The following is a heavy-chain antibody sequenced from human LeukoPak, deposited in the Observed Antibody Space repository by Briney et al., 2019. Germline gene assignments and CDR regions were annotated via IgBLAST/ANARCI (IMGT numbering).Heavy chain of an antibody. CDR3: ARLSGSSSSWYALLYYYGMDV. J-gene: IGHJ6*02. Sequence: QPGGSLRLSCAASGFTFSSYGMHWVRQAPGKGLEWVAVISYDGRNKYYADSVKGRFTISRDNSKNTLYLQMNSLRAEDTAVYYCARLSGSSSSWYALLYYYGMDVWGQGTTVTVSS. CDR1: GFTFSSYG. D-gene: IGHD6-13*01. CDR2: ISYDGRNK. V-gene: IGHV3-30*03.